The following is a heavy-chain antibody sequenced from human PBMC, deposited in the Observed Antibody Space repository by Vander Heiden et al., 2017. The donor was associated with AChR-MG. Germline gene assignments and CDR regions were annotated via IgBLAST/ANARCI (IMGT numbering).Heavy chain of an antibody. J-gene: IGHJ6*03. Sequence: QVQLQESGPGLVKPSQTLSLTCTVPGGSISSGGYYWSWIRQHPGKGLEWIGYIYYSGSTYYNPSLKSRVTISVDTSKNQFSLKLSSVTAADTAVYYCARGVRYFAGGTPNYYMDVWGKGTTVTVSS. D-gene: IGHD3-9*01. CDR2: IYYSGST. CDR3: ARGVRYFAGGTPNYYMDV. V-gene: IGHV4-31*03. CDR1: GGSISSGGYY.